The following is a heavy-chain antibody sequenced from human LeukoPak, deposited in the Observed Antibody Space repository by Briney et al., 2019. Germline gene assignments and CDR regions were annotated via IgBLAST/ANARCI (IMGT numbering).Heavy chain of an antibody. CDR2: ITWDGGNT. CDR3: AKLSAATMVVTAYIDY. J-gene: IGHJ4*02. Sequence: GGSLRLSCAASGFTFDDYAMHWVRQGPGKGLEWVSLITWDGGNTYYADSMKGRFTISRDNSKNSLYLQMNSLRPEDTALYYCAKLSAATMVVTAYIDYWGQGTLVTVSS. CDR1: GFTFDDYA. D-gene: IGHD2-21*02. V-gene: IGHV3-43D*03.